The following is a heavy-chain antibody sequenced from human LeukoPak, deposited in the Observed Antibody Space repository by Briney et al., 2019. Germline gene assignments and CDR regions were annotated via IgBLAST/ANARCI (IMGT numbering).Heavy chain of an antibody. Sequence: GESLTLSCAASGFAFPNYAMSWVRQAPGKGLEWVSAISGSGSNTYYADSVKGRFTIFRDNFKNTLYLQMNTLRGEDTAVYSCAKDRWYYGSGSYVDAFDMWGQGTMVTVSS. V-gene: IGHV3-23*01. CDR2: ISGSGSNT. D-gene: IGHD3-10*01. J-gene: IGHJ3*02. CDR1: GFAFPNYA. CDR3: AKDRWYYGSGSYVDAFDM.